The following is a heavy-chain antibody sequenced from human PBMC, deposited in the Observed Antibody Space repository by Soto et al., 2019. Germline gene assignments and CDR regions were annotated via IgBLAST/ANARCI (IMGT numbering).Heavy chain of an antibody. CDR1: GFPFSSYV. CDR2: ISGGGSNT. J-gene: IGHJ4*02. D-gene: IGHD4-4*01. CDR3: AKDSNKYSSSLRVRYFDY. Sequence: GGSLRLSCAASGFPFSSYVMSWVRQAPGKGLERVSGISGGGSNTFYADSVKGRFTIARDNSKNTLLLQMNSLGAEDTAVYYCAKDSNKYSSSLRVRYFDYWGQGIGVSVSS. V-gene: IGHV3-23*01.